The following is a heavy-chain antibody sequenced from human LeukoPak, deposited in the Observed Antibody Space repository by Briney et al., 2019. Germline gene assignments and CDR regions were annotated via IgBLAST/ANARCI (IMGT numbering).Heavy chain of an antibody. CDR2: IYYSGST. J-gene: IGHJ4*02. D-gene: IGHD3-10*01. CDR1: GGSISSYY. V-gene: IGHV4-59*08. Sequence: SETLSLTCTVSGGSISSYYWSWIRQPPGKGLEWIGYIYYSGSTNYNPSLKSRVTISVDTSQNQFSLKLSSVTAADTAVYYCARGYGSGSYYTYWGQGTPVTVSS. CDR3: ARGYGSGSYYTY.